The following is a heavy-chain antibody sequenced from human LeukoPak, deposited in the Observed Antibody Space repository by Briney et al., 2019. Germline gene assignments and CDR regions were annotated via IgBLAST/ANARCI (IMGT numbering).Heavy chain of an antibody. CDR3: ARVRVATNIGDY. CDR1: GYTFTSYG. Sequence: ASVKVSCKASGYTFTSYGISWVRQAPGQGLEWMGWISAYSGNTNYAQKLQGRVTMTTDTSTSTAYMELRSLRSDDTAVYYCARVRVATNIGDYWGQGTLVTVSS. D-gene: IGHD5-12*01. V-gene: IGHV1-18*01. CDR2: ISAYSGNT. J-gene: IGHJ4*02.